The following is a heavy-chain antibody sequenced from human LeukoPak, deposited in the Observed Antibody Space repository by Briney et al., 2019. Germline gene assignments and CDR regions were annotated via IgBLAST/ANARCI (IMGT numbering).Heavy chain of an antibody. Sequence: ASVKVSCKASGYTFTSYGISWVRQAPGQGLEWMGWISAYNGNTNYAQKLQGRVTLTTDTSTSTAYMELRSLRSDDTAVYYCAGDGFLEWNYYMDVWGKGTTVTVSS. V-gene: IGHV1-18*01. D-gene: IGHD3-3*01. CDR1: GYTFTSYG. CDR2: ISAYNGNT. J-gene: IGHJ6*03. CDR3: AGDGFLEWNYYMDV.